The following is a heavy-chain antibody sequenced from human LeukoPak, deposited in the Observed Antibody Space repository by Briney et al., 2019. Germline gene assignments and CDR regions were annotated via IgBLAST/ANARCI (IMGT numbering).Heavy chain of an antibody. CDR3: ARDEAIFGAGYYYGMDV. J-gene: IGHJ6*02. V-gene: IGHV4-31*03. D-gene: IGHD3-3*01. CDR2: INYSGST. Sequence: SETLSLTCTVSGVPISSGGHFWSWIRQHPGKGLEWIGYINYSGSTYYTPSLKSRVTISVDTSQNQFSLKLSSVTAADTAVYYCARDEAIFGAGYYYGMDVWGQGTTVTVSS. CDR1: GVPISSGGHF.